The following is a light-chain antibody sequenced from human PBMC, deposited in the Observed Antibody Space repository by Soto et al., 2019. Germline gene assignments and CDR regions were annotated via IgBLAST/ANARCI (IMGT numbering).Light chain of an antibody. CDR2: DVS. J-gene: IGLJ1*01. Sequence: QSALTQPRSVSGSPGQSVTISCTGTSSDVGDYNYVSWYQQHPGKAPKLMIYDVSKRPSRVPDRFSGSKSGNTASLTISGLQAEDEADYYCCSYAGSYSLYVFGTGTKVTVL. CDR1: SSDVGDYNY. V-gene: IGLV2-11*01. CDR3: CSYAGSYSLYV.